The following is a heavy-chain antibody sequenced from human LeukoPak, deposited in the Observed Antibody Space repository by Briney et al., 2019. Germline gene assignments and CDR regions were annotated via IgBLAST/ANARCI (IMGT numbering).Heavy chain of an antibody. CDR3: GSTLPFDY. Sequence: SETLSLTWAVYGGSFSGYYWSWIRQPPGKGLEWIGEINHSGSTNYNPSLKSRVTISVDTSKNQFSLKLSSVTAADTAVYYCGSTLPFDYWGQGTLVTVSS. D-gene: IGHD3-10*01. CDR2: INHSGST. J-gene: IGHJ4*02. CDR1: GGSFSGYY. V-gene: IGHV4-34*01.